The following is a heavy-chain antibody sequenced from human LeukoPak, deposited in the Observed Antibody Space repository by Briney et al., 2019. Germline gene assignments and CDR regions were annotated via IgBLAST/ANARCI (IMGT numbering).Heavy chain of an antibody. V-gene: IGHV3-33*01. CDR1: GFSFSTYG. CDR2: IWYDGSNK. J-gene: IGHJ4*02. Sequence: GGSLRLSCVASGFSFSTYGIHWVRQAPGKGLEWVAVIWYDGSNKFYADSVKGRFTISRDNSKNTLYLQMNSLRAEDTAVYYCATNWNLDQWGQGTLVTVSS. D-gene: IGHD1-1*01. CDR3: ATNWNLDQ.